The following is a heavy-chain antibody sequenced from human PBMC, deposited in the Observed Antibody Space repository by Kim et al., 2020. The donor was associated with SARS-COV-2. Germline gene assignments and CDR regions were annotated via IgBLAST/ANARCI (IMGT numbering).Heavy chain of an antibody. CDR3: ARDGSGSYWGQSSYYYYGMDV. CDR2: IYSGGST. D-gene: IGHD3-10*01. CDR1: AFTVSSNY. J-gene: IGHJ6*02. V-gene: IGHV3-66*01. Sequence: GGSLRLSCATSAFTVSSNYMSWVRQPPGKGLEWVSIIYSGGSTYYADSVKGRFTMSRDNSKNTLYLQMNSLRAEDTAVYYCARDGSGSYWGQSSYYYYGMDVWGQGTTVTVSS.